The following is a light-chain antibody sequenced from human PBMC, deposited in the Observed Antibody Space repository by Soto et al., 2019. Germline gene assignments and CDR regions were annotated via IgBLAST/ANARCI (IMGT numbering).Light chain of an antibody. Sequence: DVVMTQSPLSLPVTLGQPASISCRSSQSLVHSDGKTYLNWFQQRPGQSPRRLIYKVSNRDSGVPDRFSGIGSGTDFTLKISRVAAEDVGVYYYMQGTHWPPYTFGQGTKLEIK. CDR2: KVS. V-gene: IGKV2-30*02. J-gene: IGKJ2*01. CDR1: QSLVHSDGKTY. CDR3: MQGTHWPPYT.